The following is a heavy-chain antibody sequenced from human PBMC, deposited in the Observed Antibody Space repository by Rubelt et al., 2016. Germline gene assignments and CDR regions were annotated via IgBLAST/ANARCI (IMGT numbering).Heavy chain of an antibody. J-gene: IGHJ4*02. CDR3: ARGYCTNGVCYGGDY. CDR1: GGSFSGYY. Sequence: QVQLQESGPGLVKPSETLSLTCAVYGGSFSGYYWSWIRQPPGKGLEWIGEINHSGSTNYNPPRSGLGPSSVDRSKNQFSLKLSSVTAADTAVYYCARGYCTNGVCYGGDYWGQGTLVTVSS. D-gene: IGHD2-8*01. V-gene: IGHV4-34*01. CDR2: INHSGST.